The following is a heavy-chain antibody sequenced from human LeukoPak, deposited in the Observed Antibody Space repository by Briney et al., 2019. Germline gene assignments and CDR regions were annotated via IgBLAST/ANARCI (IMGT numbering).Heavy chain of an antibody. CDR1: GDSISSADYY. CDR3: ARGDSGYYGDAFDL. CDR2: IYTSGST. J-gene: IGHJ3*01. Sequence: NPSQTLSLTCTVSGDSISSADYYWSWIRQPAGKGLEWIGRIYTSGSTNYNPTLKSRVTISADTSKNQFFLKLSSVTAADTAVYYCARGDSGYYGDAFDLWGQGTMVTVSS. V-gene: IGHV4-61*02. D-gene: IGHD3-22*01.